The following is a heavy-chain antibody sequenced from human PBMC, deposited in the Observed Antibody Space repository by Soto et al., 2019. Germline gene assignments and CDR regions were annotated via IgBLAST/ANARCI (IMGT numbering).Heavy chain of an antibody. J-gene: IGHJ6*03. CDR3: ARGIPMTTVTTEAKTFDVDYMDV. CDR1: GGSFSGYY. CDR2: INHSGST. Sequence: SETLSLTCAVYGGSFSGYYWSWIRQPPGKGLEWIGEINHSGSTNYNPSLKSRVTISVDTSKNQFSLKLSSVTAADTAVYYCARGIPMTTVTTEAKTFDVDYMDVWGKGTTVTVSS. V-gene: IGHV4-34*01. D-gene: IGHD4-17*01.